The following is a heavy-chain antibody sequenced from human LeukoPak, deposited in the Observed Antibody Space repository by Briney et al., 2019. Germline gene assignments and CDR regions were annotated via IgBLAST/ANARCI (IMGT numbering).Heavy chain of an antibody. CDR2: ISGSGGST. CDR3: AKGDDVWGSYRPY. CDR1: GFTFSSYA. V-gene: IGHV3-23*01. Sequence: GGSLRLSCAASGFTFSSYAMSWVLQAPGKGLEWVSAISGSGGSTYYADSVKGRFTISRDNSKNTLYLQMNSLRAEDTAVYYCAKGDDVWGSYRPYWGQGTLVTVSS. D-gene: IGHD3-16*02. J-gene: IGHJ4*02.